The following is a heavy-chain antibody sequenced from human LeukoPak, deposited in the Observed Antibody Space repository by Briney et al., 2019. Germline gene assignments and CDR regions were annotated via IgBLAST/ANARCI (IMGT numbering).Heavy chain of an antibody. Sequence: SESLSLTCTVSGCSISSSTSYWGWIRQPPGKGLEWIGSIYYSGSTSYNPSLKGRVKISVDTSKKQFSLKLDSVTAADTAVYYCARNASDSGTSYFDYWGQGTLVTVSS. D-gene: IGHD1-26*01. CDR3: ARNASDSGTSYFDY. J-gene: IGHJ4*02. CDR1: GCSISSSTSY. V-gene: IGHV4-39*01. CDR2: IYYSGST.